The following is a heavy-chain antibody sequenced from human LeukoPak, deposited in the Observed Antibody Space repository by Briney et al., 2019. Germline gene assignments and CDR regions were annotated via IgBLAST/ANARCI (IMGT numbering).Heavy chain of an antibody. CDR3: AKAGEGVYSSSWYGDY. Sequence: GGSLRLSCAASGFTFSSYWMSWVRQAPGKGLEWVANIKQDGSEKYYADSVKGRFTISRDNSKNTLYLQMNSLRAEDTAVYYCAKAGEGVYSSSWYGDYWGQGTLVTVSS. CDR1: GFTFSSYW. D-gene: IGHD6-13*01. J-gene: IGHJ4*02. V-gene: IGHV3-7*01. CDR2: IKQDGSEK.